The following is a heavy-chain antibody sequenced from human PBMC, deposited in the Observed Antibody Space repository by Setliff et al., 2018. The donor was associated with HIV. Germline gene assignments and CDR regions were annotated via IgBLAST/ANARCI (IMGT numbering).Heavy chain of an antibody. CDR3: ARGLVGATERYFFDS. V-gene: IGHV4-34*01. Sequence: PSETLSLTCAVYGASFSGYYWSWIRQPPGKGLEWIGTMFRTGTSYYNPSLTSRVTISQDTSKNQFSLELTSVTAADTAVYYCARGLVGATERYFFDSWAQGTLVTVSS. CDR1: GASFSGYY. CDR2: MFRTGTS. J-gene: IGHJ4*02. D-gene: IGHD1-26*01.